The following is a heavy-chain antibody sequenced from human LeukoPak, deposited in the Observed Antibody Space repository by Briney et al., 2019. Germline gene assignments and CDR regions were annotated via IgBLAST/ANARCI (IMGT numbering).Heavy chain of an antibody. CDR1: GYTFTGYY. CDR2: INPNSGGT. D-gene: IGHD6-13*01. J-gene: IGHJ6*02. V-gene: IGHV1-2*02. CDR3: ARDVQQLANYYYYGLDV. Sequence: ASVKVSCKASGYTFTGYYMHWVRQAPGQGLEWMGCINPNSGGTNYAQKFQGRVTMTRDTSISTAYMELNRLRSDDTAVYYCARDVQQLANYYYYGLDVWGQGTTVTVSS.